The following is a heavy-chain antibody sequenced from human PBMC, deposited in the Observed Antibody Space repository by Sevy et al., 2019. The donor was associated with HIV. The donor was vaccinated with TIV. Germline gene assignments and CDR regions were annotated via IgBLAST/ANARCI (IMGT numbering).Heavy chain of an antibody. CDR3: ARDRGEILRSAFKS. D-gene: IGHD3-10*01. J-gene: IGHJ4*02. CDR2: ISHDGRSHK. CDR1: GFTFGEYG. Sequence: GGSLRLSCAASGFTFGEYGMHWVRQAPGKGLEWVAVISHDGRSHKYNADFVKGRFTISRDNSKNMVYLQMNSLRVEVTAIYYCARDRGEILRSAFKSWGQGTLVTVSS. V-gene: IGHV3-33*08.